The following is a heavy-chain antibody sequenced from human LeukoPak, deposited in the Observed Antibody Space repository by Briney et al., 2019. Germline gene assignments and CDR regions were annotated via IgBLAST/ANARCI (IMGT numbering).Heavy chain of an antibody. J-gene: IGHJ6*02. V-gene: IGHV3-7*01. CDR1: GFTFSSYW. CDR2: INQDGSTK. CDR3: AKDLHYYTSDV. D-gene: IGHD3-22*01. Sequence: PGGSLRLFCAASGFTFSSYWMHWVRQAAGKGLEWVASINQDGSTKNHVDSVKGRFTISRDNAKNSLSLQMNSLTVEDAAVYYCAKDLHYYTSDVWGQGTTVTVSS.